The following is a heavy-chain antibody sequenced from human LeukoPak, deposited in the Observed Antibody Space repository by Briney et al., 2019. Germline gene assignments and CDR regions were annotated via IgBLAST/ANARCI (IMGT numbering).Heavy chain of an antibody. Sequence: SETLSLTCAVYGGSFSGYYWSWIRQPPGKGLEWIGEINHSGSTNYNPSLKSRVTISVDTSKNQFSLKLSSVTAADTAVYYCAKDFAPPLIKFVAAAAQPADYWGQGTLVTVSS. CDR1: GGSFSGYY. CDR2: INHSGST. D-gene: IGHD6-13*01. CDR3: AKDFAPPLIKFVAAAAQPADY. J-gene: IGHJ4*02. V-gene: IGHV4-34*01.